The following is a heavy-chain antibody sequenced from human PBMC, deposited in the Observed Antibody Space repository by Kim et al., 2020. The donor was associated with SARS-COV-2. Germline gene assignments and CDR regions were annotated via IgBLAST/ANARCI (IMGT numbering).Heavy chain of an antibody. CDR1: GFTFSSFG. J-gene: IGHJ4*02. V-gene: IGHV3-30*18. CDR3: AKDPPTTGDFGY. D-gene: IGHD7-27*01. CDR2: ISYDGNNK. Sequence: GGSLRLSCAASGFTFSSFGMHWVRQAPGKGLEWVAVISYDGNNKYYADSVKGRFTISRDNSKNTLYLQMNSLRDEDTAVYYCAKDPPTTGDFGYWGQGTLVTVSS.